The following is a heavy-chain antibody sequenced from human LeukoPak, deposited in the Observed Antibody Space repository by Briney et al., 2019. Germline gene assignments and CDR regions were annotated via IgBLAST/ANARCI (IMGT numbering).Heavy chain of an antibody. J-gene: IGHJ4*02. CDR1: GGSISSYY. V-gene: IGHV4-34*01. CDR2: INHSGST. Sequence: SETLSLTCTVSGGSISSYYWSWIRQPPGKGLEWIGEINHSGSTNYNPSLKSRVTISVDTSKNQFSLKLSSVTAADTAVYYCASVDSIAVAAYWGQGTLVTVSS. D-gene: IGHD6-19*01. CDR3: ASVDSIAVAAY.